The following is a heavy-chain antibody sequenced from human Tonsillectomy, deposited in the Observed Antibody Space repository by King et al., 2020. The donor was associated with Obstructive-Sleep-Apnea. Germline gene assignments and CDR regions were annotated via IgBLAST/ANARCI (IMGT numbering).Heavy chain of an antibody. D-gene: IGHD3-10*01. CDR3: ARAPYGSGIIDWFDP. CDR2: IYYTGST. CDR1: GGSISSYY. V-gene: IGHV4-59*01. J-gene: IGHJ5*02. Sequence: VQLQESGPGLVKPSETLSLTCTVSGGSISSYYWTWIRQPPGKRLEWIGYIYYTGSTNYSPSFKSRVTISVDTSKNQFSLYLSSVTAADTAVYYCARAPYGSGIIDWFDPWGQGTLV.